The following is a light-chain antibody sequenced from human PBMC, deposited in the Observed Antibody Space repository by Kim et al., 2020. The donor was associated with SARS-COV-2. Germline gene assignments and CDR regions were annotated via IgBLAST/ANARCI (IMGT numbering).Light chain of an antibody. CDR2: QDN. CDR3: QTWDSTTVI. J-gene: IGLJ2*01. CDR1: KLGEKY. Sequence: VTPGQTTRITCSGDKLGEKYTSWYQHKSGQSPVVVIYQDNKRPSGMTERFSGSSSGNTATLTISGTQPMDEADYYCQTWDSTTVIFGGGTQLTVL. V-gene: IGLV3-1*01.